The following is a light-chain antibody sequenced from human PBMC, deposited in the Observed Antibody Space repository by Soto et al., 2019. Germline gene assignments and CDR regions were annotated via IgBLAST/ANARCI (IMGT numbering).Light chain of an antibody. CDR3: CSYAGGNTFV. V-gene: IGLV2-23*02. Sequence: QSALTQPASVSGSPGQSITISCAGTTTDVATYDLVSWYQHPPGTAPKVILYEVTKRPSGVSNRFSGSKSGNTASLTISGLQPEDEADYFCCSYAGGNTFVFGGGTQLTVL. CDR2: EVT. CDR1: TTDVATYDL. J-gene: IGLJ7*01.